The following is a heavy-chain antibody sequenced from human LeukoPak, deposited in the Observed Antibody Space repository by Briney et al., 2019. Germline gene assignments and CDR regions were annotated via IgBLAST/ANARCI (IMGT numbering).Heavy chain of an antibody. Sequence: SETLSLTCTVSGASISSYYWSWIRQPPGKGLEWIGYIYNSGSTNYNPSLKSRVTISVDTSKKQFSLKLSSVTAADTAVYYCASNSGSDFHYYYFYMDVWGKGTTVTVSS. D-gene: IGHD5-12*01. V-gene: IGHV4-59*01. CDR3: ASNSGSDFHYYYFYMDV. J-gene: IGHJ6*03. CDR1: GASISSYY. CDR2: IYNSGST.